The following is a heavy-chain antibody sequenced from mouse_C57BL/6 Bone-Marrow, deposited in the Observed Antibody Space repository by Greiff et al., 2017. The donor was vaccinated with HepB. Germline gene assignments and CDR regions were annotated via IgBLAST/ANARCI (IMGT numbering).Heavy chain of an antibody. V-gene: IGHV1-42*01. D-gene: IGHD2-4*01. J-gene: IGHJ2*01. CDR1: GYSFTGYY. Sequence: VHVKQSGPELVKPGASVKISCKASGYSFTGYYMNWVKQSPEKSLEWIGEINPSTGGTTYNQKFKAKATLTVDKSSSTAYMQLKSLTSEDSAVYYCAREAYDSDYWGQGTTLTVSS. CDR3: AREAYDSDY. CDR2: INPSTGGT.